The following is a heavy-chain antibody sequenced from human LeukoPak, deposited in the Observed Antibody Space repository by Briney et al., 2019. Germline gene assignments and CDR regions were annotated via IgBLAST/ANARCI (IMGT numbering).Heavy chain of an antibody. J-gene: IGHJ4*02. CDR3: ARALYGDYVDYFDY. D-gene: IGHD4-17*01. CDR1: GYTFTGYY. CDR2: INPNSGGT. Sequence: ASVKVSCKASGYTFTGYYMHWVRQAPGQGLEWMGWINPNSGGTNYAQKFQGRVTMTRDTFISTAYMELSRLRSDDTAVYYCARALYGDYVDYFDYWGQGTLVTVSS. V-gene: IGHV1-2*02.